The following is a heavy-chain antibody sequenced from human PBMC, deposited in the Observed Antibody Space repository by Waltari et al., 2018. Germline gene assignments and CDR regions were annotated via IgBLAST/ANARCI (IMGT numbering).Heavy chain of an antibody. Sequence: QVQLVQSGAEVKKPGSSVKVSCKASGGTFSSYAISWVRQAPGQGLEWMGGIIPIFGTANYAQKVQGRVTITADKSTSTAYMELSSLRSEDTAVYYCARDKYSAVAGPSGVNWFDPWGQGTLVTVSS. D-gene: IGHD6-19*01. J-gene: IGHJ5*02. CDR2: IIPIFGTA. CDR1: GGTFSSYA. V-gene: IGHV1-69*14. CDR3: ARDKYSAVAGPSGVNWFDP.